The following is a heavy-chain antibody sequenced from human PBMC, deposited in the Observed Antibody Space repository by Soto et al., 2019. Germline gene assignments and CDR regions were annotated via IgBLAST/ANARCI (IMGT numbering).Heavy chain of an antibody. CDR3: ATVYYDSSGYMDY. Sequence: ASVKVSCKASGYIFTNYAKHWVRQAPGQRLELMGWINTGNGNTKYSQKFQGRVTITRDTSASTVYMEVSSLRSEDTAVYYCATVYYDSSGYMDYWGHGTLVTSSS. J-gene: IGHJ4*01. V-gene: IGHV1-3*04. D-gene: IGHD3-22*01. CDR2: INTGNGNT. CDR1: GYIFTNYA.